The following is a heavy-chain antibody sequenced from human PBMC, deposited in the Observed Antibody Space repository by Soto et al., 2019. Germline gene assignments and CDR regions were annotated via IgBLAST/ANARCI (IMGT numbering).Heavy chain of an antibody. Sequence: AQLVQSGAEVKKPGASVKVSCKASGYTFYSHSISWVRQAPGQGLEWMGRISADNGNTKYAQKFRGRVTMTTDTSTSTVYMELRNLRSYDTAVYYCARCIQQDYYYGMDVWGQGTTVTVSS. CDR3: ARCIQQDYYYGMDV. CDR2: ISADNGNT. CDR1: GYTFYSHS. V-gene: IGHV1-18*01. J-gene: IGHJ6*02. D-gene: IGHD5-18*01.